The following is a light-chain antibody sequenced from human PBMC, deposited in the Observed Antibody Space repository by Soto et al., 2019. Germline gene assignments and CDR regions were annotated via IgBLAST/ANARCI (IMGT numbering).Light chain of an antibody. J-gene: IGKJ4*01. CDR1: QSVGGY. V-gene: IGKV3-11*01. Sequence: EIVLTQSPATLSLSPGERATLSCRASQSVGGYLDWYQQKPGPAPRLLIYDASNRASGIPARFSGSGSGTDFTLTISSLEPEDVAVYYCHQRSNWPPLTFGGGTKVEIK. CDR2: DAS. CDR3: HQRSNWPPLT.